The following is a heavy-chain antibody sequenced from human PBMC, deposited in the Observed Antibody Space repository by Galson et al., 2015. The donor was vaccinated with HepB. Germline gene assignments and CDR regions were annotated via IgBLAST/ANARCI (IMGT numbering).Heavy chain of an antibody. Sequence: SLRLSCAASRFTFRIYGMHWVRQAPGKGLEWVAGIWYDGSNTYYADSVKGRFTISRDNSKNTLYLQMNNLRAEDTAVYYCARSVYQLPLPTRFAVDVWGQGTTVTVSS. CDR1: RFTFRIYG. CDR3: ARSVYQLPLPTRFAVDV. CDR2: IWYDGSNT. V-gene: IGHV3-33*01. J-gene: IGHJ6*02. D-gene: IGHD2-2*01.